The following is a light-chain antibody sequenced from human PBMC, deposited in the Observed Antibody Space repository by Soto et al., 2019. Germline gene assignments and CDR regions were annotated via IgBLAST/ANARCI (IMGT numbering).Light chain of an antibody. V-gene: IGKV1-5*01. J-gene: IGKJ1*01. CDR3: HQYNSFSPWT. CDR1: QSISSW. CDR2: TAS. Sequence: DIQMTQSPSTLSAAVGDRVTITCRASQSISSWLAWYQQKPGKAPKVLIYTASSLQSGVPSRFSGRGSGTEFTLTITSLQPDDFATYYCHQYNSFSPWTFGQGTKVDI.